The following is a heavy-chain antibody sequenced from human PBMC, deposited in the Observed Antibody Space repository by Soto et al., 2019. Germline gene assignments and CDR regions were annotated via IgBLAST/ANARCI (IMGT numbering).Heavy chain of an antibody. CDR2: INPSGGST. V-gene: IGHV1-46*03. CDR1: GYTFTSYY. J-gene: IGHJ3*02. D-gene: IGHD2-21*02. Sequence: QVQLVQSGAEVKKPGASVKVSCKASGYTFTSYYMHWVRQAPGQGLEWMGIINPSGGSTSYAQKFQGRVTMTRDTSTSTVYMALSSLRSEDTAVYYCAGDGHIVVVTATLDIWGQGTMVTVSS. CDR3: AGDGHIVVVTATLDI.